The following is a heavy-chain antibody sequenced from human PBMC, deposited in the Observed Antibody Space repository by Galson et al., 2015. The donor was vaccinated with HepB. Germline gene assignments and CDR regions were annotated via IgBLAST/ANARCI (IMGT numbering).Heavy chain of an antibody. D-gene: IGHD2-15*01. CDR1: GFTFDDCA. CDR3: VKDFGYCSGATCYRAAFDI. J-gene: IGHJ3*02. V-gene: IGHV3-9*01. CDR2: ISWKSGSI. Sequence: SLRLSCAASGFTFDDCAIHWVRQAPGKGLEWVSGISWKSGSIGYADSVKGRFTISRDNAKSSLYLQMNSLRVEDTALYYCVKDFGYCSGATCYRAAFDIWGQGTMVIVSS.